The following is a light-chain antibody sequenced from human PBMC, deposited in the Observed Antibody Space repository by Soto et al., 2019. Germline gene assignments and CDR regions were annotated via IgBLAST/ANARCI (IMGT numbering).Light chain of an antibody. CDR1: SSNIGSNT. J-gene: IGLJ1*01. V-gene: IGLV1-44*01. CDR3: ASWDDSLNGFV. CDR2: SDN. Sequence: QSVLTQPPSASGTPGQRVTISCSGSSSNIGSNTVNWYQQFPGAAPQLLIYSDNQRPSGVPDRFSGSKSGTSASLAISGLQSEDETDYYCASWDDSLNGFVFGPGTKLTVL.